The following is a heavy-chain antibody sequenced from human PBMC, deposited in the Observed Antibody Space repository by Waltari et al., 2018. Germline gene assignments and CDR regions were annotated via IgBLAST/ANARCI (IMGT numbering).Heavy chain of an antibody. J-gene: IGHJ4*02. D-gene: IGHD3-3*01. Sequence: HLQLPESGPGLVKPSETLSLTCTVSGGSISSSSYYWGWIRQPPGKGLEWIGSIYYSGNTYYNPSLKSRVTISVDTSKSQFSLKLSSVTAADTAVYYCARQLTNDYYFDYWGQGTLVTVSS. CDR2: IYYSGNT. CDR1: GGSISSSSYY. CDR3: ARQLTNDYYFDY. V-gene: IGHV4-39*01.